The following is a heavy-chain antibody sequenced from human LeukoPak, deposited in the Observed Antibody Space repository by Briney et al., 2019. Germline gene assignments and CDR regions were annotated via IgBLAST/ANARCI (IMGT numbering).Heavy chain of an antibody. J-gene: IGHJ3*02. Sequence: SETLSLTCTVSGGSISSYYWSWIRQPPGKGLEWIGSIYYSGSTYYNPSLKSRVTISVDTSKNQFSLKLSSVTAADTAVYYCARADSSGYYSYDAFDIWGQGTMVTVSS. V-gene: IGHV4-39*07. CDR1: GGSISSYY. CDR2: IYYSGST. D-gene: IGHD3-22*01. CDR3: ARADSSGYYSYDAFDI.